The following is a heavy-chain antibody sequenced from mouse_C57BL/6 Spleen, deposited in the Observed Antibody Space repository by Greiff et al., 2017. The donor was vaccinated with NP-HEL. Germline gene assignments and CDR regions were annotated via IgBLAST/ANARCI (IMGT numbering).Heavy chain of an antibody. J-gene: IGHJ2*01. CDR3: ARSLITTGEGCDY. CDR2: LDPSDSYT. V-gene: IGHV1-69*01. Sequence: VQLQQSGAELVMPGASVKLSCKASGYTFTSYWMHWVKQRPGQGLEWIGELDPSDSYTNYNQKFKGKSTLTVDKSSSTAYMQRSSLTSEDSAVYYCARSLITTGEGCDYWGQGTTLTVAS. D-gene: IGHD1-1*01. CDR1: GYTFTSYW.